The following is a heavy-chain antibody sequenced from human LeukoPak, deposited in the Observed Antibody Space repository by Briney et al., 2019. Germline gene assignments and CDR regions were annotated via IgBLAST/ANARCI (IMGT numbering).Heavy chain of an antibody. CDR2: INHSGST. Sequence: SETLSLTCAVYGGSFSGYYWSWIRQPPGKGLEWIGEINHSGSTNYNPSLKSRVTISVDTSKNQFSLKLSSVTAADTAVYYCARGRDPWYFDLWGRGTLVTVSS. J-gene: IGHJ2*01. V-gene: IGHV4-34*01. CDR3: ARGRDPWYFDL. CDR1: GGSFSGYY.